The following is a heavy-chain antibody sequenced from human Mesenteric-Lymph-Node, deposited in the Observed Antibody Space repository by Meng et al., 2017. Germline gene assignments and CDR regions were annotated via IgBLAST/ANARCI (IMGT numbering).Heavy chain of an antibody. Sequence: QGQLVQSGAEVKKPGSSVKVSCKASGGTLNNHTINCVRQAPGQGLQWMGRINPNSGGTNYAQKFQGRVTMTRDTSISTAYMELSRLRSDDTAVYYCARGLPIYSSSLSYWGQGTLVTVSS. CDR1: GGTLNNHT. CDR2: INPNSGGT. V-gene: IGHV1-2*06. D-gene: IGHD6-13*01. CDR3: ARGLPIYSSSLSY. J-gene: IGHJ4*02.